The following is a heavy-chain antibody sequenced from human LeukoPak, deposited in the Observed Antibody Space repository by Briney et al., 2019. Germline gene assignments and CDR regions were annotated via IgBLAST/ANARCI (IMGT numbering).Heavy chain of an antibody. V-gene: IGHV4-59*08. D-gene: IGHD2-2*01. CDR3: ARQCSSTSCYSY. J-gene: IGHJ4*02. CDR1: GGSISSYY. CDR2: IYYSGST. Sequence: SETLSLTCTVSGGSISSYYWSWIRQPPGKGLEWIGYIYYSGSTNYNPSLKSRVTISVDTSKNQFSLKLSSVTAADTAVYFCARQCSSTSCYSYWGQGTLVTVSS.